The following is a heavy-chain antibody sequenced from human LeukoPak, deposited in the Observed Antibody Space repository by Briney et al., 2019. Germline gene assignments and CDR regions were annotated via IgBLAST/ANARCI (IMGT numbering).Heavy chain of an antibody. Sequence: PGGSLRLXCAASGFTFSSYAMSWVRQAPGKGLEWVSAISGSGGSTYYADSVKGRFTISRDNSKNTLYLQMNSLRAEDTAVYYCARLGIPYYYYMDVWGKGTTVTVSS. CDR2: ISGSGGST. D-gene: IGHD7-27*01. V-gene: IGHV3-23*01. CDR3: ARLGIPYYYYMDV. CDR1: GFTFSSYA. J-gene: IGHJ6*03.